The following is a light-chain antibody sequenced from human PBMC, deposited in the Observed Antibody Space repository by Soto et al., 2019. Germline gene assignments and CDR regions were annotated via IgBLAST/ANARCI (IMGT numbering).Light chain of an antibody. J-gene: IGLJ2*01. V-gene: IGLV1-40*01. CDR3: QSSDTSLSGVV. CDR1: SSNIGAGYD. Sequence: QSVLTQPPSMSGAPGQRVTISCTGSSSNIGAGYDVHWYQQLPGTAPKLLIYGNSNRPSGVPDRFSGSKSGTSASLAITGLQAEDEADYYCQSSDTSLSGVVFGGGTKLTVL. CDR2: GNS.